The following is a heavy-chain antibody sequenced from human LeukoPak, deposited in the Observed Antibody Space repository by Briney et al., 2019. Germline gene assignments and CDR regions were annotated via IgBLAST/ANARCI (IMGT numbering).Heavy chain of an antibody. J-gene: IGHJ4*02. CDR1: GFTFSSYA. V-gene: IGHV3-23*01. D-gene: IGHD6-19*01. CDR2: ISGSGGST. CDR3: AKDLQWLVARFDY. Sequence: TGGSLRLSCAASGFTFSSYAMSWVRQAPGKGLEWVSAISGSGGSTYYADSGKGRFTITRDNSKNTQNLETTSITADDTAGNSCAKDLQWLVARFDYWGQGPLVTVSS.